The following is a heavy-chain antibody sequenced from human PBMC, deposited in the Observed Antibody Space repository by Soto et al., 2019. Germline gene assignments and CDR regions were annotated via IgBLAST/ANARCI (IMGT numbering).Heavy chain of an antibody. CDR1: GFTFSDYS. J-gene: IGHJ4*02. V-gene: IGHV3-23*01. Sequence: PGGSLRLSCAASGFTFSDYSMSWVRQAPGRGLEWVSTFTRRGNIYYADSVKGRFTISRGNSKSTLYLQMDSLRAEDTALYYCAREYAPGSPNYDYWGLGTLVTVSS. CDR2: FTRRGNI. D-gene: IGHD3-10*01. CDR3: AREYAPGSPNYDY.